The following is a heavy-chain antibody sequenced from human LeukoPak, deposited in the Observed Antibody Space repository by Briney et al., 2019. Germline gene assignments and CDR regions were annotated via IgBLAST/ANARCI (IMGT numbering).Heavy chain of an antibody. CDR2: INSDGSST. Sequence: GGSLRLSCAASGFTFSSYWMHWVRQAPGKGLVWVSRINSDGSSTSYAASVKGRFTISRDNAKNTLYLQMNSLRAEDTAVYYCARGYAGNYLFDYWGQGTRVTVSS. D-gene: IGHD4-23*01. CDR3: ARGYAGNYLFDY. J-gene: IGHJ4*02. CDR1: GFTFSSYW. V-gene: IGHV3-74*01.